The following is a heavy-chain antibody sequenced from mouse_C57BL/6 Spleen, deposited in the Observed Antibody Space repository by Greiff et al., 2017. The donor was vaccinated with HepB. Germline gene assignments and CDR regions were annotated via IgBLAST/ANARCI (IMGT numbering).Heavy chain of an antibody. CDR1: GYAFTNYL. J-gene: IGHJ2*01. Sequence: QVQLQQPGAELVRPGTSVKVSCKASGYAFTNYLIEWVKQRPGQGLEWIGVINPGSGGTNYNEKFKGKATLTADKSSSTAYMQLSSLTSEDSAVYFCARAEDYCDYWGQGTTLTVSS. CDR3: ARAEDYCDY. CDR2: INPGSGGT. V-gene: IGHV1-54*01.